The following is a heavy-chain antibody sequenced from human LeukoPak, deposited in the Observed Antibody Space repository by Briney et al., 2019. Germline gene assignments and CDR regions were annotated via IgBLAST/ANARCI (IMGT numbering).Heavy chain of an antibody. CDR1: GFTFSSYS. V-gene: IGHV3-21*01. CDR2: ISSSSSYI. J-gene: IGHJ4*02. D-gene: IGHD4-11*01. Sequence: GGSLRLSCAASGFTFSSYSMNWVRQAPGKGLEWVSSISSSSSYIYYADSVKGRFTISRDNAKNSLYLQMNSLRAEDTAMYYCARDFGTTVTTFDYWGQGTLVTVSS. CDR3: ARDFGTTVTTFDY.